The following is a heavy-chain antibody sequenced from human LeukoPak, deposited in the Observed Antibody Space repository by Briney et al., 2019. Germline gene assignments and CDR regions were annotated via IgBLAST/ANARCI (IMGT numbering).Heavy chain of an antibody. D-gene: IGHD3-9*01. CDR3: ARDTLNGPFVISLDY. V-gene: IGHV3-48*04. Sequence: GRSLRLSCAASGFTFSGYSMNWVRQAPGKGLEWVAHISSGGNVEYYLDSVRGRFTMSRDNAKSLLFLQMNSLRAEDTAVYYCARDTLNGPFVISLDYWGQGALVTVSS. J-gene: IGHJ4*02. CDR1: GFTFSGYS. CDR2: ISSGGNVE.